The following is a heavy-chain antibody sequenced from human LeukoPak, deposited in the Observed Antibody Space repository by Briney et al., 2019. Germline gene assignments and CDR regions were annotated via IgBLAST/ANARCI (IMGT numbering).Heavy chain of an antibody. J-gene: IGHJ3*02. Sequence: GSSVKVSCKASGGYISGYAINWVRQAPGQGLEWMGRIIPVFRRVNYAQKFQGRVTIMTDESMSTVYMEVSSLRSEDTAKYYCVRGALRYFDWSAGGDDSFDIWGQGTVVTVSS. V-gene: IGHV1-69*05. CDR2: IIPVFRRV. CDR1: GGYISGYA. D-gene: IGHD3-9*01. CDR3: VRGALRYFDWSAGGDDSFDI.